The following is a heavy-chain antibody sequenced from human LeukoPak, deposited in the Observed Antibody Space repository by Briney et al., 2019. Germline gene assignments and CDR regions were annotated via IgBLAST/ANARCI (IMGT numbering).Heavy chain of an antibody. CDR1: GGSISSYY. V-gene: IGHV4-59*01. Sequence: PSETLSLTCTVSGGSISSYYWSWIRQPPGKGLEWIGYIYYSGSTNYNPSLKSRVTISVDTSKNQFSLKLSSVTAADTAVYYCARGGYYYYDSSGYYWFDPWGQGTLVTVSS. D-gene: IGHD3-22*01. J-gene: IGHJ5*02. CDR2: IYYSGST. CDR3: ARGGYYYYDSSGYYWFDP.